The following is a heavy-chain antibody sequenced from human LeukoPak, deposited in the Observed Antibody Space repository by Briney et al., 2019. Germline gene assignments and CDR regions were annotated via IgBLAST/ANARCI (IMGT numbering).Heavy chain of an antibody. CDR2: IYYSGST. D-gene: IGHD3-16*01. CDR3: AREMGEVTAHGIDV. Sequence: SETLSLTCIVSGGSISSISSNNYHWGWIRQPPGKGLEWIGSIYYSGSTYYNPSLKNRVTISVDTSKNQFSLKLSSVTAADTALYYCAREMGEVTAHGIDVWGQGTTVTVSS. J-gene: IGHJ6*02. V-gene: IGHV4-39*02. CDR1: GGSISSISSNNYH.